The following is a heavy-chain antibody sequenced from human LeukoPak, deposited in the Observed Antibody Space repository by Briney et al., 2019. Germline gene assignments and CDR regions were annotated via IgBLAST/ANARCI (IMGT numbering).Heavy chain of an antibody. J-gene: IGHJ4*02. D-gene: IGHD2-2*03. CDR3: ATGYCSSTSCLGIDY. CDR1: GGSISSSSYY. V-gene: IGHV4-39*01. Sequence: SETLSLTCTVSGGSISSSSYYWGWIRQPPGKGLEWIGSIYCSGRTYYNPSLKSRFTISIDTSKNQFSLKLSSVTAADTAVYYCATGYCSSTSCLGIDYWGQGTLVTVSS. CDR2: IYCSGRT.